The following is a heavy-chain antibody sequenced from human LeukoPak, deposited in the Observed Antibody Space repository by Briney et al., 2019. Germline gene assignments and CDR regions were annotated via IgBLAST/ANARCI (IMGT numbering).Heavy chain of an antibody. CDR3: ARGTPTYYYYYDMDV. J-gene: IGHJ6*02. Sequence: ASVKVSCKASGYTFTSYGISWVRQAPGQGLEWMGWISAYNGNTNYAQKLQGRVTMTTDTSTSTVYMELSSLRSEDTAVYHCARGTPTYYYYYDMDVWGQGTTVTVSS. CDR1: GYTFTSYG. D-gene: IGHD1-1*01. CDR2: ISAYNGNT. V-gene: IGHV1-18*01.